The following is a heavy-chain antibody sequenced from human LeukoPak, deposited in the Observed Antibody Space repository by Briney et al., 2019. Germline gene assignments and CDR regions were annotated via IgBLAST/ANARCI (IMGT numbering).Heavy chain of an antibody. CDR2: ISSSGSTI. J-gene: IGHJ3*02. CDR3: ARCSSGYYSPDAFDI. D-gene: IGHD3-22*01. Sequence: GGSLRLSCAASGFTFSDYYMSWIRQAPGKGLEWVSYISSSGSTIYYADSVKGRFTISRDNAKNSLYLQMNSLRAEDTAVYYCARCSSGYYSPDAFDIWGQGTMVTVPS. CDR1: GFTFSDYY. V-gene: IGHV3-11*04.